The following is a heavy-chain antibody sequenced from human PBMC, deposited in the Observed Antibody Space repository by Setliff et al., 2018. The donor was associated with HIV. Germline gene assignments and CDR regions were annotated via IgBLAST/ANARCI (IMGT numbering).Heavy chain of an antibody. CDR2: VDPEDGET. CDR1: GYTFTSDY. Sequence: GASVKVSCKASGYTFTSDYIHWVQQAPGKGLEWMGLVDPEDGETIYAEKFQGRVTITADTSTDTAYMELSSLRSEDTAVYYCATDYSPYYYDSSGYPNDAFDIWGQGTMVTVSS. V-gene: IGHV1-69-2*01. CDR3: ATDYSPYYYDSSGYPNDAFDI. D-gene: IGHD3-22*01. J-gene: IGHJ3*02.